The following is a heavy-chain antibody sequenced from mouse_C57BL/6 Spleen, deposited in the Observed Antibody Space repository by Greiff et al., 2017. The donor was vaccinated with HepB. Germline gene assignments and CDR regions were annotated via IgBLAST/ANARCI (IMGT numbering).Heavy chain of an antibody. D-gene: IGHD2-4*01. CDR3: ARGSYDYDGYYFDY. Sequence: DVMLVESGGGLVKPGGSLKLSCAASGFTFSSYTMSWVRQTPEKRLEWVATISGGGGNTYYPDSVKGRFTISRDNAKNTLYLQMSSLRSEDTALYYCARGSYDYDGYYFDYWGQGTTLTVSS. CDR2: ISGGGGNT. J-gene: IGHJ2*01. V-gene: IGHV5-9*01. CDR1: GFTFSSYT.